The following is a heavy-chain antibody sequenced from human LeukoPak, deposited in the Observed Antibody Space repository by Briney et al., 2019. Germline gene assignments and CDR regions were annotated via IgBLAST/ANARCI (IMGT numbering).Heavy chain of an antibody. J-gene: IGHJ5*02. D-gene: IGHD6-19*01. V-gene: IGHV4-59*01. Sequence: SETLSLTCTVSGGSISGNYWTWLRQPPGKGLDYIGHVFYTGSTNYSPSLKSRVTISIDTSKSHFSLKLTSVTAPDTAVYYCARAVAVAGTFKFDLWGQGTLVTVSS. CDR3: ARAVAVAGTFKFDL. CDR2: VFYTGST. CDR1: GGSISGNY.